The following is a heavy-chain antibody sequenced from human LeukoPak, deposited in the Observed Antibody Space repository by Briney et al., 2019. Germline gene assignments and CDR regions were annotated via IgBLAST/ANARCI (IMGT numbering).Heavy chain of an antibody. V-gene: IGHV3-21*01. CDR3: ARIGAGSSRDY. Sequence: PGGSLRLSCAASGFTFSNFAMTWVRQAPGKGLEWVSSIVGSSSTYYADSLKGRFTISRDNAKNSLYLQMNRLKAEDTAVYYCARIGAGSSRDYWGQGTLVTVSS. J-gene: IGHJ4*02. CDR2: IVGSSST. CDR1: GFTFSNFA. D-gene: IGHD6-13*01.